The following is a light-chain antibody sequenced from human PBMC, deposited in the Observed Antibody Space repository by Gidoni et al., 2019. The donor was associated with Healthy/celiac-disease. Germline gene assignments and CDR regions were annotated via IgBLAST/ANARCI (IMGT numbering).Light chain of an antibody. CDR3: CSYAGSYTSHVM. Sequence: QSALTQPRSVSGSPGQSVTISCTGTSSDVGGYNYVSWYQQHPGKAPKLMIYDVSTRPSGVPDRFSGSKSGNTASLTISGLQAEDEADYYCCSYAGSYTSHVMFGGGTKLTVL. V-gene: IGLV2-11*01. CDR1: SSDVGGYNY. J-gene: IGLJ3*02. CDR2: DVS.